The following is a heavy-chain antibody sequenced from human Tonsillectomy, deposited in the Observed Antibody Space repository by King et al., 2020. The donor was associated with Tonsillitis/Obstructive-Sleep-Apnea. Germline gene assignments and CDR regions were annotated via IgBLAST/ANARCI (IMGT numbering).Heavy chain of an antibody. J-gene: IGHJ4*02. D-gene: IGHD2-2*01. CDR3: TTEVVTAAIDY. Sequence: VQLVESGGGLVKPGGSLRLSCAASGFTFSNAWMSWVRQAPGKGLEWVGRIKSKTDGGTTIYAAPVKGRFTISRDDSKNTLYLQMNSLKIEDTAVYYCTTEVVTAAIDYWGQGTLVTVSS. CDR2: IKSKTDGGTT. CDR1: GFTFSNAW. V-gene: IGHV3-15*01.